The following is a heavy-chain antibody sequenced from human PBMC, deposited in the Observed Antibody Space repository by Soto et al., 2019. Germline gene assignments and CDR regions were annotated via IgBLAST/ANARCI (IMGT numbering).Heavy chain of an antibody. J-gene: IGHJ5*02. CDR2: IIPIFRTP. CDR1: GVNFSRFA. CDR3: ACSTGSGSRPGTDRFNWFDP. Sequence: QVQLVQSGAEVKQPGSSVKVSCQASGVNFSRFAISWVRQAPGQGLEWMGGIIPIFRTPNYAQNFQGRVTSTADESTSSVYMELSRLRSEDTAVSYCACSTGSGSRPGTDRFNWFDPWGQGTLVTVSS. D-gene: IGHD5-12*01. V-gene: IGHV1-69*01.